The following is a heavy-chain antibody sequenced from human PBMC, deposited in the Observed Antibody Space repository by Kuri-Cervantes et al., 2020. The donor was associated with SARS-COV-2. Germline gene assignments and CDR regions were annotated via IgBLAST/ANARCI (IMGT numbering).Heavy chain of an antibody. CDR2: MNPNSGNT. D-gene: IGHD2-15*01. V-gene: IGHV1-8*01. J-gene: IGHJ6*03. Sequence: SVKVSLKASVYILTSFDINWVRQATGQGLDWMGWMNPNSGNTGYGQKFQGRVTMTRNTSISTAYMEISNLRSEDTAVYYCARVPYCSGLYYYYYYYMDVWGKGTTVTVSS. CDR1: VYILTSFD. CDR3: ARVPYCSGLYYYYYYYMDV.